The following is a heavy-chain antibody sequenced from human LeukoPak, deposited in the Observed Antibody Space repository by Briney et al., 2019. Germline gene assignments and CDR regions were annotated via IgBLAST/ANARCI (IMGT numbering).Heavy chain of an antibody. Sequence: PGGSLRLSCVASGFTVSTNYMNWVRQAPGKGLEWVSIIYSGGSTYYADSVKGRFTTSRDNSKKTLYLQMNSLRAEDTAVYYCAKDTRPLGYCSGGSCSGGMDVWGQGTTVTVSS. CDR3: AKDTRPLGYCSGGSCSGGMDV. CDR2: IYSGGST. CDR1: GFTVSTNY. J-gene: IGHJ6*02. V-gene: IGHV3-53*01. D-gene: IGHD2-15*01.